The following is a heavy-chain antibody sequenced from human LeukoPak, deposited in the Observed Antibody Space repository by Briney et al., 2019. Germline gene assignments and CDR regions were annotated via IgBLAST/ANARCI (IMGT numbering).Heavy chain of an antibody. Sequence: KPGGSLRLSCAASGFTFSSYAMSWVRQAPGKGLEWVSAISGSGGSTYYADSVKGRFTISRDNSKNTLYLQMNSLRAEDTAVYYCVSLLGGLRYFDWWPAPNDYWGQGTLVTVSS. CDR2: ISGSGGST. J-gene: IGHJ4*02. D-gene: IGHD3-9*01. CDR3: VSLLGGLRYFDWWPAPNDY. CDR1: GFTFSSYA. V-gene: IGHV3-23*01.